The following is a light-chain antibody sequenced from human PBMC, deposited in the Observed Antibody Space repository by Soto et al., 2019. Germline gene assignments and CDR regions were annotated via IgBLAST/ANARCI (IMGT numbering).Light chain of an antibody. CDR3: QQSYSTTWT. V-gene: IGKV1-39*01. CDR2: AAS. Sequence: DIQMTQSPSSLSASVGDRVTITCRASQGISTYLNWYQQKPGKAPKLLIYAASSLQSGVPSRFSGSESETDFTLTISSLQPEDFANYSCQQSYSTTWTFGQGTNVDI. CDR1: QGISTY. J-gene: IGKJ1*01.